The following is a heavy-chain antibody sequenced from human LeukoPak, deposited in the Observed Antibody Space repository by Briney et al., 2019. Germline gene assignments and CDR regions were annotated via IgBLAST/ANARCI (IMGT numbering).Heavy chain of an antibody. CDR3: ARVVGPTMSVSRFDP. D-gene: IGHD1-26*01. CDR2: ITDSSSSTI. J-gene: IGHJ5*02. V-gene: IGHV3-48*04. Sequence: PSETLSLTCTVSGGSISSYYWSWVRQAPGKGLEWVSYITDSSSSTIYYADSVKGRFTVSRDNAKNSLYLQLNSLRAEDTAVYYCARVVGPTMSVSRFDPWGQGTLVTVSS. CDR1: GGSISSYY.